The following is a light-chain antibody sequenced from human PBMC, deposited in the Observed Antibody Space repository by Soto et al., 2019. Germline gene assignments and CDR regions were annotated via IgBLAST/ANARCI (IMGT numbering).Light chain of an antibody. J-gene: IGKJ4*01. CDR3: QQYQSYPIT. Sequence: DIQMTQSPSTLSASVGDRVTITCRASQNIITYLAWYQQKPGKAPKFLIYQASSLQSGVPSRFSGSGSETELTLTISSLQPDDFATYYCQQYQSYPITFGGGTKVEIK. CDR2: QAS. CDR1: QNIITY. V-gene: IGKV1-5*03.